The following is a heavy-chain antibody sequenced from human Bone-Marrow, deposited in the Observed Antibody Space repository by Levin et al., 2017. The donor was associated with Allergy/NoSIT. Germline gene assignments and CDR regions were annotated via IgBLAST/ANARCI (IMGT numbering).Heavy chain of an antibody. CDR1: GDPISSYY. J-gene: IGHJ6*02. Sequence: SETLSLTCSVSGDPISSYYWSWVRQFPGQGLEWIGYIYYTGSTKYKPSLKSRVTISLESSKNQLSLTLSSVTAADTAVYFCARGLGQWFGETYYSMDVWGHGTTVIVSS. CDR2: IYYTGST. V-gene: IGHV4-59*01. CDR3: ARGLGQWFGETYYSMDV. D-gene: IGHD3-10*01.